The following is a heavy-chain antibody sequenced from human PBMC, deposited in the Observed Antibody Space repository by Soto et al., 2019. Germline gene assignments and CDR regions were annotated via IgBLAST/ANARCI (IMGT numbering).Heavy chain of an antibody. CDR3: AHDGELLYYFDY. D-gene: IGHD1-26*01. V-gene: IGHV2-5*01. CDR2: IYWNDDK. J-gene: IGHJ4*02. CDR1: GFSLSTSGVG. Sequence: SGPTLVNPTQTLTLTCTFSGFSLSTSGVGVGWIRQPPGKALEWLAFIYWNDDKRYSPSLKSRLTITKDTSKNQVVLTMTNMDPVDTATYYCAHDGELLYYFDYWGQGTLVTVSS.